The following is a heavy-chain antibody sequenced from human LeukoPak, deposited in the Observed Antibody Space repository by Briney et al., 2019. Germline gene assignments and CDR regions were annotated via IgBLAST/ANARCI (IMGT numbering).Heavy chain of an antibody. Sequence: SETLSLTCTVSGGSISSYYWSWIRQPAGKGLEWIGRLYPSGSSDYNPSLKSRVTMSVDTSRNQFSLRVTSVTAADTAIYYCARDLSGSLYFDYWGQGILVTVSA. CDR2: LYPSGSS. D-gene: IGHD3-10*01. CDR1: GGSISSYY. J-gene: IGHJ4*02. CDR3: ARDLSGSLYFDY. V-gene: IGHV4-4*07.